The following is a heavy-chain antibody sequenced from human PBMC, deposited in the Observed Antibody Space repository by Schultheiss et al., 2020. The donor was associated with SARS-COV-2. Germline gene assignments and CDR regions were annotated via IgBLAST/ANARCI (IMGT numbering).Heavy chain of an antibody. D-gene: IGHD3-16*01. CDR2: IYYSGST. CDR3: ARRVITFGGVIHLQQNYFDY. CDR1: GGSISSYY. Sequence: SETLSLTCTVSGGSISSYYWSWIRQPPRKGLEWIGYIYYSGSTNYNPSLNSRVTISVDTSKNQFSLKLSSVTAADTAVYYCARRVITFGGVIHLQQNYFDYWGQGTLVTVSS. V-gene: IGHV4-59*08. J-gene: IGHJ4*02.